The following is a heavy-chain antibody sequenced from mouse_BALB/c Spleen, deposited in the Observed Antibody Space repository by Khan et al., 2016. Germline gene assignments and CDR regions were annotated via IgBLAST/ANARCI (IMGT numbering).Heavy chain of an antibody. J-gene: IGHJ4*01. Sequence: QIQLVQSGPELKKPGETVKISCKASGYTFTNFGMNWVKQAPGQGLEWMGWINTYTGDPTYADDFKGRFAFSLEASAGTAYLQINNRKNEDTATYFCARRSTMIYSYAMDYWGQGTSVTVSS. D-gene: IGHD2-4*01. CDR1: GYTFTNFG. CDR3: ARRSTMIYSYAMDY. CDR2: INTYTGDP. V-gene: IGHV9-3-1*01.